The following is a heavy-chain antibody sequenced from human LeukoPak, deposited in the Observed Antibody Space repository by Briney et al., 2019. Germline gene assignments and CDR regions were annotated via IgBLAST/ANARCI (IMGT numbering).Heavy chain of an antibody. Sequence: PSETLSLTCAVSGYSISNTHYWGWIRQPPGKGLEWIGSIYNSGSTHYNPSLKSRVTISVDTSMNQFSLKLSSVTAADTAVYYCARNSGGIHFHYWGRRTLVTVSS. J-gene: IGHJ4*02. CDR2: IYNSGST. D-gene: IGHD2-15*01. V-gene: IGHV4-38-2*01. CDR1: GYSISNTHY. CDR3: ARNSGGIHFHY.